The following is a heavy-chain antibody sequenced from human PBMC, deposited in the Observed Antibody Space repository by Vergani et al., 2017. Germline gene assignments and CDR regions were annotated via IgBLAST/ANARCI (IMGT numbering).Heavy chain of an antibody. V-gene: IGHV3-33*01. CDR1: GFTFSSYG. CDR2: VWYDGSNK. Sequence: QVQLVESGGGVVQPGRSLRLSCAASGFTFSSYGMHWVRQVPGKGLEWVAVVWYDGSNKYYGDSVKGRFTISRDNSKNTLYLQMESLRAEDTAVYYSARAAGYCSSTSCPPTLRHSYYYMDVWGKGTTVTVSS. CDR3: ARAAGYCSSTSCPPTLRHSYYYMDV. D-gene: IGHD2-2*01. J-gene: IGHJ6*03.